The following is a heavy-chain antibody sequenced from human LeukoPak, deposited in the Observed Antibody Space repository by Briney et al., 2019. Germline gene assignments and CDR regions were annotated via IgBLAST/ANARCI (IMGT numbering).Heavy chain of an antibody. CDR3: AKATPYGSGSYYNVPLDY. D-gene: IGHD3-10*01. CDR2: ISWNSGGI. CDR1: GFTFDDYA. J-gene: IGHJ4*02. Sequence: GGSLRLSCAASGFTFDDYAMHWVRQAPGKGLEWVSGISWNSGGIGYADSVKGRFTISRDNAKNSLYLQMNSLRAEDTALYYCAKATPYGSGSYYNVPLDYWGQGTLVTVSS. V-gene: IGHV3-9*01.